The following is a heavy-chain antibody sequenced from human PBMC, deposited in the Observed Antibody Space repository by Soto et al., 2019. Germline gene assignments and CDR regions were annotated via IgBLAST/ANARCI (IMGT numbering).Heavy chain of an antibody. D-gene: IGHD6-13*01. CDR2: IYYSCST. V-gene: IGHV4-31*03. CDR3: ARGSRSYSSSSTYYYYYYGMDA. Sequence: PSGALSLTCTFYGVSISSGGYYWSWILQHPGKVLEWIGYIYYSCSTYYNPSLKSRVTISLDTSKTQFSLKLSSVTAADTAVYYCARGSRSYSSSSTYYYYYYGMDAWGQGTTVTVSS. CDR1: GVSISSGGYY. J-gene: IGHJ6*02.